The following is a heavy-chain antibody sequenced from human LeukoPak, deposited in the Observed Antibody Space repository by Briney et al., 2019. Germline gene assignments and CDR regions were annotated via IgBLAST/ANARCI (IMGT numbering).Heavy chain of an antibody. J-gene: IGHJ3*02. CDR1: GASISTYY. Sequence: NTSETLSLTCTVSGASISTYYWTWIRQPPGKGLEWIAYIYYSGSTSYNPSLKSRVTTSVDTSKNQCSLKLSSVTAADTAVYYCARVLTAMAVDAFDIWGQGTMVTVSS. CDR2: IYYSGST. CDR3: ARVLTAMAVDAFDI. V-gene: IGHV4-59*01. D-gene: IGHD5-18*01.